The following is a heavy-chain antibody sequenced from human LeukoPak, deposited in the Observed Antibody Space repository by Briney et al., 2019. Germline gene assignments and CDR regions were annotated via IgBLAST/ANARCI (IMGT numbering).Heavy chain of an antibody. Sequence: GGSLRLSCAASGFTFSSYWMSWVRQAQGKGLEWVANINQVGSQKNFVDSVKGRFTISRDNAKNSLYLQMNSLRAEDTAVYYCVRETYSDYWGQGTLVTVSS. V-gene: IGHV3-7*01. J-gene: IGHJ4*02. CDR3: VRETYSDY. CDR2: INQVGSQK. CDR1: GFTFSSYW.